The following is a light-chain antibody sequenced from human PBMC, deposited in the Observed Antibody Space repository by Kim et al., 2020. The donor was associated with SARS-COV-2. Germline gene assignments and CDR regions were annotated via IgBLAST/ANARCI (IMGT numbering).Light chain of an antibody. CDR3: QQYYSYPRT. Sequence: ASTGSRVTIPCRASQGISSYLAWYQQKPGKAPKLLIYAASTLQSGVPSRFSGSGSGTDFTLTISCLQSEDFATYYCQQYYSYPRTFGQGTKVDIK. J-gene: IGKJ1*01. CDR1: QGISSY. CDR2: AAS. V-gene: IGKV1-8*01.